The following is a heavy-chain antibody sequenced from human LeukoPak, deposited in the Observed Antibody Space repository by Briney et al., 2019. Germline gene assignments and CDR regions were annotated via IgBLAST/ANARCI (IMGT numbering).Heavy chain of an antibody. CDR1: GFIFSNYA. Sequence: GGSLRLSCAASGFIFSNYAMQWVRQAPGMGLEWVAFIRYDGGNTYYADSVKGRFTISRDNSKNTMYLQMNSLNAEDTAVYYCARQRGYYGSGYYFDYWGQGTLVTVSS. CDR3: ARQRGYYGSGYYFDY. CDR2: IRYDGGNT. D-gene: IGHD3-10*01. J-gene: IGHJ4*02. V-gene: IGHV3-30*02.